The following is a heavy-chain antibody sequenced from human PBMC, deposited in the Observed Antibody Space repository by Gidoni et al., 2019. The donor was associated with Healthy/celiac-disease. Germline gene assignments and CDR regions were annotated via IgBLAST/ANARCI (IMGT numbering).Heavy chain of an antibody. J-gene: IGHJ4*01. CDR2: IIPIFGTA. V-gene: IGHV1-69*01. Sequence: QEQLVQSGAEVKKPGSSVKVSCKTSGGTFSSYAISWVRQAPGQGLEWLGGIIPIFGTANYAQKFQGGVTITASESTSTAYMELSSLRSEDTAVYYCARGPRIIVVVPAAPSRLGPLDYWGQGTLVTVSS. CDR3: ARGPRIIVVVPAAPSRLGPLDY. D-gene: IGHD2-2*01. CDR1: GGTFSSYA.